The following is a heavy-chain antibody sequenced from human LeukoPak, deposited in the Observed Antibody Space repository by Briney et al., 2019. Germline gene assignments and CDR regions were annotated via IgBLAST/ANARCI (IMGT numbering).Heavy chain of an antibody. CDR2: IKYDGSLK. CDR3: ASSHDSSGND. CDR1: GFSFSSYW. J-gene: IGHJ4*02. D-gene: IGHD3-22*01. Sequence: GGSLRLSCVASGFSFSSYWMAWVRQAPGKGLEWVANIKYDGSLKFYVDSVKGRFTISRDNAKNSLHLEMNSLRADDTAVYFCASSHDSSGNDWGQGTMVTVSS. V-gene: IGHV3-7*01.